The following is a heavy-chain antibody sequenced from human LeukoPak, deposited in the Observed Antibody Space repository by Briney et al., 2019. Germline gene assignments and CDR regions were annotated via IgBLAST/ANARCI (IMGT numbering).Heavy chain of an antibody. CDR1: GGSISSYY. V-gene: IGHV4-59*01. CDR3: ARNAGYHYYYYMDV. CDR2: IYYSGST. Sequence: SETLSLTCTVSGGSISSYYWSWTRQPPGKGLEWIGYIYYSGSTNYNPSLKSRVTISVDTSKNQFSLKLSSVTAADTAVYYCARNAGYHYYYYMDVWGKGTTVTVSS. J-gene: IGHJ6*03.